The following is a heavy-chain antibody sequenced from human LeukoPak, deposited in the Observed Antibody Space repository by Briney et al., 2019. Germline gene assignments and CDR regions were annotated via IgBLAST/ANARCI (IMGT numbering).Heavy chain of an antibody. CDR3: ARDEVGATTDPFDI. Sequence: PGGSLRLSCAASGFTLSSYSMNWVRQAPGKGLEWVSSISSSSASIHYADSVKGRFTISRDNAKNSLYLQMNSVRAEDTAVYYCARDEVGATTDPFDIWGLGTMVTVSS. J-gene: IGHJ3*02. CDR1: GFTLSSYS. CDR2: ISSSSASI. V-gene: IGHV3-21*01. D-gene: IGHD1-26*01.